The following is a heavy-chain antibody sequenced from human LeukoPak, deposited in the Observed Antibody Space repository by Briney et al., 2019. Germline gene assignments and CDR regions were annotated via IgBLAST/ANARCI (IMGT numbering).Heavy chain of an antibody. V-gene: IGHV4-59*01. CDR1: GGSISSYY. Sequence: PSETLSLTCTVSGGSISSYYWSWIRQPPGKGLEWIGYIYYSGSTNYNPSLKSRVTISVDTSKNQFSLKLSSVTTADTAVYYCARGHIAAAIDYWGQGTLVTVSS. CDR3: ARGHIAAAIDY. D-gene: IGHD6-13*01. J-gene: IGHJ4*02. CDR2: IYYSGST.